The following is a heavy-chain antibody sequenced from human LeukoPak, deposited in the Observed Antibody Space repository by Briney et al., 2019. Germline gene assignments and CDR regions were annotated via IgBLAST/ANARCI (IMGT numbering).Heavy chain of an antibody. V-gene: IGHV4-59*01. CDR3: ARAARGDYFDY. Sequence: SETLSLTCTVSGGSISSYCWSWIRQPPGKGLEWIGYIYYSGSTNYNPSLKSRVTISVHTSKNQFSLKLSSVTAADTAVYYCARAARGDYFDYWGQGTLVTVSS. CDR1: GGSISSYC. J-gene: IGHJ4*02. D-gene: IGHD6-25*01. CDR2: IYYSGST.